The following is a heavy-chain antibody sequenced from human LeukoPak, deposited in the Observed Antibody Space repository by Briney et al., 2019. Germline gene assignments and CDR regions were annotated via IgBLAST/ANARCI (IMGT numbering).Heavy chain of an antibody. CDR2: IYYSGST. J-gene: IGHJ3*02. V-gene: IGHV4-59*01. D-gene: IGHD5-18*01. CDR3: ARRREPAMVQNDAFDI. Sequence: SETLSLTCTVSAGSISGYYWSWIRQPPGKGLEWIGYIYYSGSTNYNPSLKSRVTISVDTSKNQFSLKLSSVTAADTAVYYCARRREPAMVQNDAFDIWGQGTMVTVSS. CDR1: AGSISGYY.